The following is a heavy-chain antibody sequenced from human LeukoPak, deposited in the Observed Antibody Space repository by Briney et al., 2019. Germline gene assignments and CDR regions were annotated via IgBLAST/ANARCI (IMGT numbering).Heavy chain of an antibody. CDR2: ISSSSSTI. CDR3: ARDRHKYNYDSGGYPPY. V-gene: IGHV3-48*01. Sequence: PGGSLRLSCGASGFTFSRYAMSWVRQAPGRGLEWVSYISSSSSTIYYADSVKGRFTISRDNAKNSLYLQMNTLRAEDTAVYYCARDRHKYNYDSGGYPPYWGQGTLVTVSS. CDR1: GFTFSRYA. D-gene: IGHD3-22*01. J-gene: IGHJ4*02.